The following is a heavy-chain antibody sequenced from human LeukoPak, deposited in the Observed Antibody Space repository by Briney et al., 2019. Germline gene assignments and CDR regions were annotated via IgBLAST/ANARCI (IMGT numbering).Heavy chain of an antibody. J-gene: IGHJ1*01. V-gene: IGHV3-23*01. D-gene: IGHD2-15*01. CDR1: GFTFSSYA. CDR2: ISGSGGST. CDR3: AHCSGGSCYAEYFQH. Sequence: GGSLRLSCAASGFTFSSYAMSWVRQAPGKGLEWVSAISGSGGSTYYADSVKGRFTISRDNSKNTLYLQMNSLRAEDTAVYYCAHCSGGSCYAEYFQHWGQGTLVTVSS.